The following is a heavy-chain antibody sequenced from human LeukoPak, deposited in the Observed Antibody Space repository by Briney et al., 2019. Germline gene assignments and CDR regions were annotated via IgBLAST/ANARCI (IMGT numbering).Heavy chain of an antibody. CDR3: ARGIVGPYAFDI. D-gene: IGHD1-26*01. CDR2: ISGSGDDI. CDR1: GLTFGTFA. J-gene: IGHJ3*02. Sequence: GGSLRLSCAASGLTFGTFAMSWVRQAPGKGLEWVPGISGSGDDIYYADSVKGRFTISRDNSKNSLYLQMNSLRAEDTAVYYCARGIVGPYAFDIWGQGTMVTVSS. V-gene: IGHV3-23*01.